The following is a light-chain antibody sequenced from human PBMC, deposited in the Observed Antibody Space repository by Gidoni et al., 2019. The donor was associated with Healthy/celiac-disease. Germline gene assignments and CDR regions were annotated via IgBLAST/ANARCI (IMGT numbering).Light chain of an antibody. CDR1: QSVSSY. V-gene: IGKV3-11*01. CDR3: QQRSNWPRT. Sequence: ESVLTQSPATLSLSPGERATLSCRASQSVSSYLAWYQQKPGQAPRLLIYDASNRATGIPARFSGSGSGTDFTLTISSLEPEDFAVYYCQQRSNWPRTFXQXTKVEIK. CDR2: DAS. J-gene: IGKJ1*01.